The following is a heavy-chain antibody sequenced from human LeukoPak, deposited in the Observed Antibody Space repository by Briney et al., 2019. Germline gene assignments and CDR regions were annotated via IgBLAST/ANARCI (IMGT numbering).Heavy chain of an antibody. V-gene: IGHV4-4*09. CDR2: IYTSGST. CDR1: GGSISSYY. CDR3: ARLTAARRGYFDY. D-gene: IGHD6-6*01. J-gene: IGHJ4*02. Sequence: SETLSLTCTVSGGSISSYYWSRIRQPPGKGLEWIGYIYTSGSTNYNPSLKSRVTISVDTSKNQFSLKLSPVTAADTAVYYCARLTAARRGYFDYWGQGTLVTVSS.